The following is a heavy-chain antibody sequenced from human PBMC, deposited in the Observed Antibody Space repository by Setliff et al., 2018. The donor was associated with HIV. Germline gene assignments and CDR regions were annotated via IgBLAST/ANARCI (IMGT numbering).Heavy chain of an antibody. CDR1: GYTFTTYS. V-gene: IGHV1-3*01. J-gene: IGHJ4*02. CDR2: INVGNGDT. Sequence: GASVKVSCKASGYTFTTYSLHWVRQAPGQSLEWMGWINVGNGDTKYSRELQGRIIITRDTSANTAYMELSSLRFDDTAVYFCARGALLAAFDFDYWGQGALVTVSS. D-gene: IGHD3-10*01. CDR3: ARGALLAAFDFDY.